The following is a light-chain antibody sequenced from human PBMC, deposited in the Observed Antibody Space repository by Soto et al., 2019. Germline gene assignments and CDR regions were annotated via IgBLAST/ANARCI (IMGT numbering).Light chain of an antibody. Sequence: EIVLTQSPGTLSLSPGERATLSCRASQSFSGNYLAWYQQKPGQAPRLLIYGTSSRATGIPDRFSGSGSGTDFTLTISILEPEEFAVYYCQEYCTSRTFGQGNKVEIK. CDR1: QSFSGNY. J-gene: IGKJ1*01. CDR3: QEYCTSRT. CDR2: GTS. V-gene: IGKV3-20*01.